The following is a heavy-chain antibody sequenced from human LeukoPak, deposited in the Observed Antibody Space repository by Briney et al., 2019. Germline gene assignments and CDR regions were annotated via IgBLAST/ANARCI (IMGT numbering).Heavy chain of an antibody. J-gene: IGHJ3*02. D-gene: IGHD2-2*01. CDR2: INPNNGGA. CDR1: GYTFTDYY. Sequence: ASVTVSCKASGYTFTDYYMHWVRQAPGQGLEWMGWINPNNGGAHYAQRFQGRVTMTRDTSISTAYMELSRLRSDDTAVYYCASFDIVVVPAAADDAFDIWGQGTMVTVSS. V-gene: IGHV1-2*02. CDR3: ASFDIVVVPAAADDAFDI.